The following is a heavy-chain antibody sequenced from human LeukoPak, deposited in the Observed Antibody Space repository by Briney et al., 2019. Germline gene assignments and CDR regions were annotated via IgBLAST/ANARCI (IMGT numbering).Heavy chain of an antibody. V-gene: IGHV3-48*02. J-gene: IGHJ4*02. CDR2: ISSSSSTI. Sequence: GESLKISCAASGFTFSSYSMNWVRQAPGKGLEWVSYISSSSSTIWYTDSVKGRFTVSRDNAKNSLYLQMNSLRDEDTAVYYCARAGNEVDYWGQGTLVTVSS. CDR3: ARAGNEVDY. CDR1: GFTFSSYS. D-gene: IGHD1-14*01.